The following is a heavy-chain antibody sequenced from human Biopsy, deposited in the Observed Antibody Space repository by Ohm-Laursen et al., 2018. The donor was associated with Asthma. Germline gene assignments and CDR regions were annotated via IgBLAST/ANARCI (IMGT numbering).Heavy chain of an antibody. CDR2: IWYDGSNK. CDR1: GFTFSSYG. Sequence: SLRLSCAASGFTFSSYGMHWVRQAPGKGLEWVAVIWYDGSNKYYADSVKGRFTISRDNSKNMLYLQMNSLRAEDTAVYYCAKESGSNYAFDIWGQGTMVTVSS. CDR3: AKESGSNYAFDI. J-gene: IGHJ3*02. D-gene: IGHD1-1*01. V-gene: IGHV3-33*06.